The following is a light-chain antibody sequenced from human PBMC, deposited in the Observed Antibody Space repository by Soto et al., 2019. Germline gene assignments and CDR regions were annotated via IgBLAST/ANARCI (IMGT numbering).Light chain of an antibody. CDR2: DVT. V-gene: IGLV2-11*01. CDR3: CSFTGTFTSLFV. CDR1: SSDVGRYNY. J-gene: IGLJ1*01. Sequence: QSALTQPRSVSGSPGQSVTISCTGTSSDVGRYNYVSWYQHHPGKAPKLMIYDVTKRPSGVPDRFSGSKSGNTASLTISGLQAEDEADYYCCSFTGTFTSLFVFGSGTKLTVL.